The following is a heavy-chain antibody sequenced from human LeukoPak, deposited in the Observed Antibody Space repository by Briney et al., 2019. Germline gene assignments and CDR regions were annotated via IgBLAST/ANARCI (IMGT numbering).Heavy chain of an antibody. CDR3: ARRYRIAVDFDY. CDR1: GGSISIYY. Sequence: SETLSLTCTVSGGSISIYYWSWIRQPPGKGLEWIGYVYNSGSTDYNPSLKSRVTISVDTSKNQFSLKLSSVTAADTAVYYCARRYRIAVDFDYWGQGTLVTVSS. CDR2: VYNSGST. J-gene: IGHJ4*02. V-gene: IGHV4-59*12. D-gene: IGHD6-19*01.